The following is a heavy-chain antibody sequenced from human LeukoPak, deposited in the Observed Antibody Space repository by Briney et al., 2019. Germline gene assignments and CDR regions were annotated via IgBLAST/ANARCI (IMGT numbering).Heavy chain of an antibody. D-gene: IGHD2-15*01. J-gene: IGHJ6*03. CDR1: GFTFSSYS. V-gene: IGHV3-21*01. Sequence: GGSLRLSCAASGFTFSSYSMNWVRQAPGKGLEWVSSISSSSSYIYYADSVKGRFTISRDNAKNSLYLQMNSLRAEDTAVYYCARERQHAAHYYMDVWGKGTTVTVSS. CDR3: ARERQHAAHYYMDV. CDR2: ISSSSSYI.